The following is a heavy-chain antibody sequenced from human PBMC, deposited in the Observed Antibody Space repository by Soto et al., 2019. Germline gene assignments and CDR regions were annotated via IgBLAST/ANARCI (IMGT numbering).Heavy chain of an antibody. J-gene: IGHJ6*02. CDR3: TRVVLRFLEWLDV. CDR2: IRSKAYGGTT. V-gene: IGHV3-49*04. CDR1: GFTFSSYA. Sequence: EVQLLESGGGLVQPGGSLRLSCAASGFTFSSYAMSWVRQAPGKGLEWVGFIRSKAYGGTTEYAASVKGRFTISRDDSKSIAYLQMNSLKTEDTAVYYCTRVVLRFLEWLDVWGQGTTVTVSS. D-gene: IGHD3-3*01.